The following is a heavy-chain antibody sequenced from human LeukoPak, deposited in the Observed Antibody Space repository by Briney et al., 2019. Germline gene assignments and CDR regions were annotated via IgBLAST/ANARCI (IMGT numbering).Heavy chain of an antibody. CDR2: INASGGST. V-gene: IGHV1-46*01. CDR1: GYNFTSYY. Sequence: ASVKVSCKASGYNFTSYYMHWVRQAPGQGLEWMGIINASGGSTSYAQKFQGRVTMTRDTSTSTVYMELSSLRAEDTAVYYCARGRVVPAAMSEFDYWGQGTLVTVSS. D-gene: IGHD2-2*01. CDR3: ARGRVVPAAMSEFDY. J-gene: IGHJ4*02.